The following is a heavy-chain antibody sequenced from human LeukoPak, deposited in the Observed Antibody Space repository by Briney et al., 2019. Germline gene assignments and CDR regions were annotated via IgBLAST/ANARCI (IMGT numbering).Heavy chain of an antibody. CDR1: GFTFSSYG. D-gene: IGHD3-22*01. Sequence: PGGSLRLSCAASGFTFSSYGMHWVRQAPGKGLEWVAFIRYDGSNKYYADSVKGRFTISRDNSKNTLYLQMNSLRAEDTAVYYCAKEYYDSSGYYDYFDYWGQGTLVTVSS. J-gene: IGHJ4*02. CDR3: AKEYYDSSGYYDYFDY. CDR2: IRYDGSNK. V-gene: IGHV3-30*02.